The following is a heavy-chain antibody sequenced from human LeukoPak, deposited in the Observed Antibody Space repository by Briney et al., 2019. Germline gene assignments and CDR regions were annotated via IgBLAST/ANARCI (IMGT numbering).Heavy chain of an antibody. CDR1: GYTFTSYG. CDR3: ARNSLAAARNWFDP. V-gene: IGHV1-18*01. Sequence: ASVKVSCKASGYTFTSYGISWVRQAPGQGLEWMGWISAYNGNTNYAQKLQGRVTMTTDTSTSTAYMELRSLRSDDTAVYYCARNSLAAARNWFDPWGKGTTVTISS. CDR2: ISAYNGNT. J-gene: IGHJ6*04. D-gene: IGHD6-13*01.